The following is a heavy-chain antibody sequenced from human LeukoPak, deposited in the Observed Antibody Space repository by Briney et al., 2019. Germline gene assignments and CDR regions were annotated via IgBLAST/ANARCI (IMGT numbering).Heavy chain of an antibody. J-gene: IGHJ6*04. CDR2: ISVYNGNT. CDR1: GYTFTSYG. V-gene: IGHV1-18*04. D-gene: IGHD3-10*01. Sequence: ASVKVSCKASGYTFTSYGITWVRQASGQGLEWMGWISVYNGNTNYAQKLQGRVTMTTDTSTSTAYMELRSLRSDDTAVYYCASYGSGSYHNYYGMDVWGKGTTVTVSS. CDR3: ASYGSGSYHNYYGMDV.